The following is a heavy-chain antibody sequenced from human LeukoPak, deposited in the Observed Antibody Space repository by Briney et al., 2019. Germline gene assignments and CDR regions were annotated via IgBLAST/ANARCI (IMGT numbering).Heavy chain of an antibody. CDR3: ARDIASSAGFDY. CDR2: IYSDGST. J-gene: IGHJ4*02. D-gene: IGHD6-13*01. V-gene: IGHV3-66*01. Sequence: GGSLRLSCAASGFTVSTNYMSWVRQAPGKGLEWVSVIYSDGSTYYADSVKGRFRISRDNSKNTVFLQMNRLRAEDTAVYYCARDIASSAGFDYWGQGTLVTVSS. CDR1: GFTVSTNY.